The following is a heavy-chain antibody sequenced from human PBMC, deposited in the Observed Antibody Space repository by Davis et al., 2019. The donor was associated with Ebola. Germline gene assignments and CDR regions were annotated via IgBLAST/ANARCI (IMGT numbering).Heavy chain of an antibody. Sequence: PGGSLRLSCAASGFTFSDYGMSWVRQAPGKGLEWVSDINWNGGSTSYADSVKGRFTISRDNAKNSLYLQVNSLRAEETALYYCARRTTYYDFWSGYQTTYSFDYWGQGTLVTVSS. D-gene: IGHD3-3*01. CDR2: INWNGGST. J-gene: IGHJ4*02. CDR3: ARRTTYYDFWSGYQTTYSFDY. V-gene: IGHV3-20*04. CDR1: GFTFSDYG.